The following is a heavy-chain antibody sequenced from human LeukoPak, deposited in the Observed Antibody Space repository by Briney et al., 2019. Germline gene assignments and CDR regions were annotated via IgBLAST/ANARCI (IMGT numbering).Heavy chain of an antibody. Sequence: ASVKVSCKASGYTFTSYGISWVRQAPEQGLEWMGWISAYNGNTNYAQKLQGRVTMNTDTSTSTAYMELRSLRSDDTAVYYCARDQSSGWYGYWGQGTLVTVSS. CDR1: GYTFTSYG. D-gene: IGHD6-19*01. CDR3: ARDQSSGWYGY. V-gene: IGHV1-18*01. CDR2: ISAYNGNT. J-gene: IGHJ4*02.